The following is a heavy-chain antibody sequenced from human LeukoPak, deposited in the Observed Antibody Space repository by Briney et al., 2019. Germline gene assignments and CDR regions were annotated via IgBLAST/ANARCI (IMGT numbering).Heavy chain of an antibody. V-gene: IGHV4-59*01. D-gene: IGHD6-19*01. Sequence: SSETLSLTCTVSGGSISSYYWSWIRQPPGKGLEWIGYIYYSGSTNYNPSLKSRVTISVDTSKNQFSLKLSSVTAADTAVYYCARAAGVPHYYYYMDVWGKGTTVTVSS. J-gene: IGHJ6*03. CDR2: IYYSGST. CDR3: ARAAGVPHYYYYMDV. CDR1: GGSISSYY.